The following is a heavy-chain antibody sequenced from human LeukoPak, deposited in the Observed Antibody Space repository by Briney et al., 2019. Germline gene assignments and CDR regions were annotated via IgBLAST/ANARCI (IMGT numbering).Heavy chain of an antibody. CDR1: GFPFSDFY. V-gene: IGHV3-11*04. J-gene: IGHJ5*02. CDR2: ISSGGTTT. CDR3: ARDEVGGGPGIDL. Sequence: KPGRSLRLSCTASGFPFSDFYMAWIRQSPGKGLECIAYISSGGTTTSHAESVRGRFTTSRDNAKHTLYLQMNSLTAEDTGFYYCARDEVGGGPGIDLWGRGTLVTVSS. D-gene: IGHD3-16*01.